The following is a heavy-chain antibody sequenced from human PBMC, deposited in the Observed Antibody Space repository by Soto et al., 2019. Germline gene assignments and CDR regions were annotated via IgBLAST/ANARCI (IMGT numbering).Heavy chain of an antibody. CDR3: AKDYVVVAATPEVPDDFDI. CDR2: ISYDGSNK. Sequence: QVQLVESGGGVVQPGRSLRLSCAASGFTFSSYGMHWVRQAPGKGLEWVAVISYDGSNKYYADSVKGRFTITRDNSKSTLYLQMISLTAEDTAVYYCAKDYVVVAATPEVPDDFDIWGQETMVTVAS. D-gene: IGHD2-15*01. J-gene: IGHJ3*02. V-gene: IGHV3-30*18. CDR1: GFTFSSYG.